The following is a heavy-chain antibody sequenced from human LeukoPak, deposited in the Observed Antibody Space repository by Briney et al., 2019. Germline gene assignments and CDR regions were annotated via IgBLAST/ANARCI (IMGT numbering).Heavy chain of an antibody. J-gene: IGHJ4*02. Sequence: GESLKIYCKGSGYSFSSYWIGWVRQMPGKGLEWMGIIYPGDSDTRYSPSFQGQVTISADKSISTAYLQWSSLKASDTAMYYCARQMPSYYDSSGYSYYFDYWGQGTLVTVSS. V-gene: IGHV5-51*01. D-gene: IGHD3-22*01. CDR1: GYSFSSYW. CDR2: IYPGDSDT. CDR3: ARQMPSYYDSSGYSYYFDY.